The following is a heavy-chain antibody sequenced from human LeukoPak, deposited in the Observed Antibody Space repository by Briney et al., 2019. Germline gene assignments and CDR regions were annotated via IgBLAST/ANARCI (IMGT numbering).Heavy chain of an antibody. CDR2: IYHSGST. CDR3: ARGFATMVRGVVLAF. Sequence: ADPLPLTCALYRRSFSGYYWSWLRQPPGKGLECIAEIYHSGSTNYNPSLKSRVTISVDTSKNQFSLKLSSVTAADTAVYHCARGFATMVRGVVLAFWGQGTLVTVSS. D-gene: IGHD3-10*01. CDR1: RRSFSGYY. V-gene: IGHV4-34*01. J-gene: IGHJ4*02.